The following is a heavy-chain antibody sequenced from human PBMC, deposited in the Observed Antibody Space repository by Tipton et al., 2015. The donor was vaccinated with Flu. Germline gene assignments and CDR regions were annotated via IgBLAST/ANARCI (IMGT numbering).Heavy chain of an antibody. Sequence: TLSLTCAVSGYSISRDYYWGWIRQPPGKGLEWIGSFYQSGSTYYNPSLKSRVTISVDTSKNQFSLKLSSVTAADTAVYYCARPGGSSWYYFDYWGQGTLVTVSS. V-gene: IGHV4-38-2*01. CDR1: GYSISRDYY. CDR2: FYQSGST. D-gene: IGHD6-13*01. CDR3: ARPGGSSWYYFDY. J-gene: IGHJ4*02.